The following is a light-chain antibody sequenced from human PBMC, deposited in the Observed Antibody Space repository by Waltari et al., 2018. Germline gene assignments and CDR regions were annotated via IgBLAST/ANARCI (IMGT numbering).Light chain of an antibody. CDR1: QSLVHSDGNTY. V-gene: IGKV2-30*02. J-gene: IGKJ1*01. CDR3: MQTTHSPRT. CDR2: KVS. Sequence: VVMPQSPLSLSVSLGQPASISCRSSQSLVHSDGNTYLNWFQQRPGQSPRRLMYKVSRRESGVPDRFSGSGSGTDFTLKISRVEAEYVGVYYCMQTTHSPRTFGQGTKVEI.